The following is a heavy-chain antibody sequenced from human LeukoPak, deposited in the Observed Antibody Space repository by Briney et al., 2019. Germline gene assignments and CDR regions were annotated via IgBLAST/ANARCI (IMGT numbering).Heavy chain of an antibody. CDR3: ARDDEDYDTQYAFDI. Sequence: SVKVSCKASGGTFSSYAISWVRQAPGQGLEWMGGIIPIFGTANYAQKFQGRVTITADKSTSTAYMELSSLRSEDTAVYYCARDDEDYDTQYAFDIWGQGTMVTVSS. V-gene: IGHV1-69*06. J-gene: IGHJ3*02. CDR1: GGTFSSYA. CDR2: IIPIFGTA. D-gene: IGHD3-9*01.